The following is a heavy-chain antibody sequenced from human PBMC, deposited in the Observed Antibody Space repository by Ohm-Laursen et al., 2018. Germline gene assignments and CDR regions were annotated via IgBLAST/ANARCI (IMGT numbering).Heavy chain of an antibody. D-gene: IGHD2-2*01. CDR1: GFTLSSYG. CDR2: ISYDGGNK. Sequence: SLRLSCAASGFTLSSYGMHWVRQAPGKGLEWVSLISYDGGNKYYIDSVKGRFAISRDNSRNTVTLQMDNLRVGDTGIYFCARDSSQHLYYNYGMDVWGQGTTVTVSS. V-gene: IGHV3-30*03. CDR3: ARDSSQHLYYNYGMDV. J-gene: IGHJ6*02.